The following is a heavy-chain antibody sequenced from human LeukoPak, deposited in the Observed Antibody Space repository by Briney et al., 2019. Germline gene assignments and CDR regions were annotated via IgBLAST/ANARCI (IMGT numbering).Heavy chain of an antibody. D-gene: IGHD2/OR15-2a*01. CDR3: AREEYDEGALDY. V-gene: IGHV3-15*01. Sequence: GGSLRLSCAASGFTVSGSYMSWVRQAPGKGLEWVGRIKSKTDGGTTDYAAPVKGRFTISRDDSKNTLYLQMNSLKTEDTAVYYCAREEYDEGALDYWGQGTLVTVSS. CDR2: IKSKTDGGTT. J-gene: IGHJ4*02. CDR1: GFTVSGSY.